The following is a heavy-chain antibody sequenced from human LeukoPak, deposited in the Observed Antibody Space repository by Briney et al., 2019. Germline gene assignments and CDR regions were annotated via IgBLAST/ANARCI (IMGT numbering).Heavy chain of an antibody. CDR3: ARVVPNLYYWYFDL. V-gene: IGHV3-48*03. J-gene: IGHJ2*01. CDR2: ISSSGSTI. D-gene: IGHD3-10*01. Sequence: GGSLRLSCAASGFTFSGYEMNWVRQAPGRGLEWVSYISSSGSTIYYADSVKGRFTISRDNAKNSLYLQMNSLRAEDTAVYYCARVVPNLYYWYFDLWGRGTLVTVSS. CDR1: GFTFSGYE.